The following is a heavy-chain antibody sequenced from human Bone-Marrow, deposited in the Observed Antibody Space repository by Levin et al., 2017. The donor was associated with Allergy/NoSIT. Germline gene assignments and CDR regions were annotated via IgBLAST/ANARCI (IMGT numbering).Heavy chain of an antibody. CDR1: GYSFTTYA. CDR3: ARDFNERVGTGSLGFDC. D-gene: IGHD2-21*02. V-gene: IGHV7-4-1*02. Sequence: GASVKVSCKASGYSFTTYALNWVRQAPGQGLEWMGWINTNTGNPTYAQGFTGRFVFSLDTSVNTAYLQISSLKAEDTAVYYCARDFNERVGTGSLGFDCWGQGTLVTVSS. CDR2: INTNTGNP. J-gene: IGHJ4*02.